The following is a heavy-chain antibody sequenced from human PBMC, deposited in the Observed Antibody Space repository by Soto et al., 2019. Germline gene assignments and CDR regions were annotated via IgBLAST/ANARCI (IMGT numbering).Heavy chain of an antibody. CDR2: ISGSGAGT. CDR3: ARNINSRSYYYFDY. D-gene: IGHD1-26*01. J-gene: IGHJ4*02. Sequence: QPGGSLRLSCAATGFTFSSYAMTWVRQAPGKGLDWVSAISGSGAGTYYADSVKGRFTISRDNSKNTLYLQMNSLRAEDTAIYYCARNINSRSYYYFDYWGQGPLVTVSS. CDR1: GFTFSSYA. V-gene: IGHV3-23*01.